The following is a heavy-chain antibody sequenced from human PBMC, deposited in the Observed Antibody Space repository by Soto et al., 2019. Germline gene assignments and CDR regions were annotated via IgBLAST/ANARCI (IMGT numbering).Heavy chain of an antibody. D-gene: IGHD3-10*01. CDR3: ARVPWYGSGSYYPTFGYSGMDV. CDR1: GGSFSGYY. J-gene: IGHJ6*01. CDR2: INHSGTT. Sequence: QVQLQQWGAGLLKPSETLSLTCAVYGGSFSGYYGSWIRQPLGKGLEWIGEINHSGTTNYNPSLKCRVTISIDPSKNQFSLKLSSVTAADTAVYYFARVPWYGSGSYYPTFGYSGMDVW. V-gene: IGHV4-34*01.